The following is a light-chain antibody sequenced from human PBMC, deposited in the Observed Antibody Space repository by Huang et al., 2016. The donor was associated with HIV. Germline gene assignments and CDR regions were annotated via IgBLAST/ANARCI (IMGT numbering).Light chain of an antibody. CDR2: GAS. J-gene: IGKJ4*01. CDR1: QGVRTN. CDR3: QQYNDWPPLT. V-gene: IGKV3D-15*01. Sequence: VMTQSPASLSAFPGARVTLSCRASQGVRTNLAWYQQKPGQAPTLLMFGASTRATGTPPRFSGSGSGTDFTLTITSLQSSDSAIYYCQQYNDWPPLTFGGGTKVEI.